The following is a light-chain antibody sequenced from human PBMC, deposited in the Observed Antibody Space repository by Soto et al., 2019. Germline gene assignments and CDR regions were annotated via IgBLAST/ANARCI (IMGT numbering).Light chain of an antibody. V-gene: IGKV1-5*03. CDR1: QTISSW. CDR2: KAS. CDR3: QHYNSYSEA. Sequence: DIQMTQSPSTLSGSVGYRVTITCLASQTISSWLAWYQQKPGKAPKLLIYKASTLKSGVPSRFSGSGSGTEFTLTISSLQPDDFATYYCQHYNSYSEAFGQGTKV. J-gene: IGKJ1*01.